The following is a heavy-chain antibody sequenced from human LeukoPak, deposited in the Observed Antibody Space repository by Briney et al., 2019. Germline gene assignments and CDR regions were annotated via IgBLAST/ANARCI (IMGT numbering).Heavy chain of an antibody. J-gene: IGHJ3*02. D-gene: IGHD3-3*01. Sequence: PGGSLRLSCAASGFTFSSYAMSWVRQAAGKGLEWVSAISGSGGGTYYADSVKGRFTISRDHSKNTLYLQINSLRAEDTAVYYCAKETTIFGVVIINDAFDIWLQGTMATVSS. V-gene: IGHV3-23*01. CDR1: GFTFSSYA. CDR3: AKETTIFGVVIINDAFDI. CDR2: ISGSGGGT.